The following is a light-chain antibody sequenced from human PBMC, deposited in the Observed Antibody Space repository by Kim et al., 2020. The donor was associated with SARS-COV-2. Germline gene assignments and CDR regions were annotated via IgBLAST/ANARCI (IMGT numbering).Light chain of an antibody. CDR2: GKN. CDR1: NLRSYY. Sequence: ALGQTVRYTCQGDNLRSYYASWYQQKPGQAPVLVIYGKNNRPSGIPDRFSGSSSGNTASVTITGAQAEDEADYYCNSRDSSGNHYVFGTGTKVTVL. CDR3: NSRDSSGNHYV. V-gene: IGLV3-19*01. J-gene: IGLJ1*01.